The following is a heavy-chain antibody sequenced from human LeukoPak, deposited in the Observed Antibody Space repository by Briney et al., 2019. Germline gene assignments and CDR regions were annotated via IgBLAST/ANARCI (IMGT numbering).Heavy chain of an antibody. CDR3: LNGTHSSGWHHIDY. V-gene: IGHV1-69-2*01. CDR2: VDPEDGET. Sequence: ATVKVSCKVSGYTFTDYYMHWVQQAPGKGLEWMGLVDPEDGETIYAEKFQGRVTITADTSTDTAYMELSSLRSEDTAVYYCLNGTHSSGWHHIDYWGQGTLVIVSS. CDR1: GYTFTDYY. D-gene: IGHD6-19*01. J-gene: IGHJ4*02.